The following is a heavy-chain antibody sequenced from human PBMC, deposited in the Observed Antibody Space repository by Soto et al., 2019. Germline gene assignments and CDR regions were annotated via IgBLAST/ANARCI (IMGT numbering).Heavy chain of an antibody. V-gene: IGHV1-18*04. D-gene: IGHD6-25*01. J-gene: IGHJ4*02. CDR1: GYTLTSYG. Sequence: QLLQSGAEVKKPGASVKVSCKASGYTLTSYGISWVRQAPGQGLEWMGWISGFNGNTNYAQKFQGRVTMTTDTFTNTAYMELRSLTSDDTAVYYCATPGGGSSGRYVVYYFDYWGQGTLVTVSS. CDR2: ISGFNGNT. CDR3: ATPGGGSSGRYVVYYFDY.